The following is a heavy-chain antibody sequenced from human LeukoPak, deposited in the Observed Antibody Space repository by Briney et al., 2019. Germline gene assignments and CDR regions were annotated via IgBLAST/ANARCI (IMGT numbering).Heavy chain of an antibody. CDR3: ARETPYGGNSYYYYMDV. D-gene: IGHD4-23*01. Sequence: ASVKVSCKASGYTFTSYYMHWVRQAPGQGLEWMGRIIPILGIANYAQKFQGRVTITADKSTSTAYMELSSLRSEDTAVYYCARETPYGGNSYYYYMDVWGKGTTVTVSS. CDR2: IIPILGIA. V-gene: IGHV1-69*04. CDR1: GYTFTSYY. J-gene: IGHJ6*03.